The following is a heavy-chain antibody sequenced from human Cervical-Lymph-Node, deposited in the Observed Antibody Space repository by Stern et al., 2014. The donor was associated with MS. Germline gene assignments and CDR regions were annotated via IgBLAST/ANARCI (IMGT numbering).Heavy chain of an antibody. D-gene: IGHD1-26*01. CDR3: TRSGFSGSYCLGGGYYYYAMDV. J-gene: IGHJ6*02. CDR1: GDTFSNYA. Sequence: QVQLVQSGAELRKPGSSVKVSCTASGDTFSNYAINWVRQAPGQGLEWMGEIIPSFDTTYYAQNFQGRVTMNADESTNTAYMELSSLRADDTAVYYCTRSGFSGSYCLGGGYYYYAMDVWGQGTTVTVSS. CDR2: IIPSFDTT. V-gene: IGHV1-69*01.